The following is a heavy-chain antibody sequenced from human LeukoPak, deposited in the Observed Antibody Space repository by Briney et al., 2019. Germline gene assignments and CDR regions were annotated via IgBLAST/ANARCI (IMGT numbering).Heavy chain of an antibody. CDR3: AKDTLDYDSSGYYDPPDY. Sequence: PGGSLRLSCAASGFTFSSYAMSWVRQAPGKGLEWVSAISGSGGSTYYADSVKGRFTISRDNSKNTLYLQMNSLRAEDTAVYYCAKDTLDYDSSGYYDPPDYWGQGTLVTVSS. D-gene: IGHD3-22*01. J-gene: IGHJ4*02. V-gene: IGHV3-23*01. CDR1: GFTFSSYA. CDR2: ISGSGGST.